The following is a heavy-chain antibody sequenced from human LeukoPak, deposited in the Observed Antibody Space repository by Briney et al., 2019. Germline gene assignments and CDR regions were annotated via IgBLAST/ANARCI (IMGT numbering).Heavy chain of an antibody. CDR1: GYSISSGYY. Sequence: SETLSLTCTVSGYSISSGYYWGWIRQPPGKGLEWIGSIYHSGSIYYNPSLKSRVTISVDTSKNQFSLKLSSVTAADTAVYYCARSQQPRWFDPWGQGTLVTVSS. V-gene: IGHV4-38-2*02. CDR2: IYHSGSI. CDR3: ARSQQPRWFDP. D-gene: IGHD1/OR15-1a*01. J-gene: IGHJ5*02.